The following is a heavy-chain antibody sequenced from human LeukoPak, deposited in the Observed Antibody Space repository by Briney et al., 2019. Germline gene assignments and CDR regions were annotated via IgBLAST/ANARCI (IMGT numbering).Heavy chain of an antibody. V-gene: IGHV3-30*18. CDR2: MSYDGTNE. CDR3: AKVGSGSTAGNYYFDY. D-gene: IGHD2-2*01. CDR1: GFTFSSYG. Sequence: PGRSLRLSCAASGFTFSSYGIHWVRQAPGRGLEWVAVMSYDGTNEYYADSLKGRFTISRDNSKNSLYLQMNSLRLEDTAVYYCAKVGSGSTAGNYYFDYWGQGTLVTVSS. J-gene: IGHJ4*02.